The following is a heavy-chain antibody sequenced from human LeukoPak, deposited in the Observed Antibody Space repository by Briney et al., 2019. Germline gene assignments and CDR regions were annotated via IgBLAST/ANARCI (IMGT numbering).Heavy chain of an antibody. CDR2: INHSGST. Sequence: SETLSLTCAVYGGSFSGDYWTWIRQPPGKGLEWIGEINHSGSTYYNPSLKSRVTISVDRSKNQFSLKLSSVTAADTAVYYCAREEEGSGWYVVYWGQGTLVTVSS. CDR1: GGSFSGDY. J-gene: IGHJ4*02. V-gene: IGHV4-34*01. D-gene: IGHD6-19*01. CDR3: AREEEGSGWYVVY.